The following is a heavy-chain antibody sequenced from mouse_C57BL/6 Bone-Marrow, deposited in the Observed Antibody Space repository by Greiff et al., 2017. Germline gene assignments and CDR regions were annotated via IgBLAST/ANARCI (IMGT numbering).Heavy chain of an antibody. CDR3: AREDDGYNWFAF. CDR2: INPGSGGT. J-gene: IGHJ3*01. CDR1: GYAFTNYL. D-gene: IGHD2-3*01. V-gene: IGHV1-54*01. Sequence: QVQLKESGAELVRPGTSVKVSCKASGYAFTNYLIEWVKQRPGQGLEWIGVINPGSGGTNYNEKFKGKATLTADKSSSTAYMQLSSLTSEDSAVYFCAREDDGYNWFAFWGQGTLVTVTA.